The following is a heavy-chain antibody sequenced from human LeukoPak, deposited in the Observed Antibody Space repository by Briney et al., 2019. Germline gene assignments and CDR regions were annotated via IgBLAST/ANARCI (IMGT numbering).Heavy chain of an antibody. CDR2: INPNSGGT. D-gene: IGHD5-24*01. V-gene: IGHV1-2*02. J-gene: IGHJ4*02. CDR1: GYIFINYG. CDR3: ARIGYNHYFDY. Sequence: ASVKVSCKASGYIFINYGICWVRQAPGQGLEWMGWINPNSGGTNSAQTFQGRVTMTRDTSITTAYLDLSRLRSDDTAVYYCARIGYNHYFDYWGQGTLVTVSS.